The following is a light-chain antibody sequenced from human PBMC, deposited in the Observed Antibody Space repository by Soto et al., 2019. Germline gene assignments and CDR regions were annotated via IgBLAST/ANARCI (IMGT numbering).Light chain of an antibody. CDR3: LLDFRYFWA. Sequence: AIQLTQSPSSLYASVGDRVTITCRASQAIRTALGWYQQKPGKVPKLLIYAASILQSGVPSRFRGSGSGTGFTLTISSLQPEDFATYYCLLDFRYFWAFGQGTKVDIK. CDR1: QAIRTA. V-gene: IGKV1-6*01. CDR2: AAS. J-gene: IGKJ1*01.